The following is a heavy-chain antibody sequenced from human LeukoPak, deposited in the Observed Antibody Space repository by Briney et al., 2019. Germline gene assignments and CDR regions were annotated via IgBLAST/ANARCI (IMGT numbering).Heavy chain of an antibody. Sequence: SETLSLTCTVSGGSISSGAYYWSWIRQHPGKGLEWIGYIYYSGSTYYNPSLESRVTISVDTSKNQFSLKLSSVTAADTAVYYCAGDRNYYDGSGYSDAFDIWGQGTMVTVSS. D-gene: IGHD3-22*01. V-gene: IGHV4-31*03. CDR1: GGSISSGAYY. J-gene: IGHJ3*02. CDR2: IYYSGST. CDR3: AGDRNYYDGSGYSDAFDI.